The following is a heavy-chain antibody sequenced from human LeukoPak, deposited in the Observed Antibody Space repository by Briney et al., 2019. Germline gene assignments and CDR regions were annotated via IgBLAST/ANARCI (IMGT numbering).Heavy chain of an antibody. D-gene: IGHD2-15*01. Sequence: SETLSLTCTVSGGSISSYCWSWIRQPAGKGLEWIGRIYTSGSTNYNPSLKSRVTMSVDMSKNQFSLKLSSVTAADTAVYYCARDGYCSGGSCYSGYAFDIWGQGTMVTVSS. CDR3: ARDGYCSGGSCYSGYAFDI. CDR1: GGSISSYC. V-gene: IGHV4-4*07. CDR2: IYTSGST. J-gene: IGHJ3*02.